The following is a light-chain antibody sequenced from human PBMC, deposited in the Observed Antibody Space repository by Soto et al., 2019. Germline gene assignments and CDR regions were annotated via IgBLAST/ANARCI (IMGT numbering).Light chain of an antibody. J-gene: IGLJ1*01. CDR2: SNN. Sequence: QSALAQPPSASGPPGQRVTISYSGSSSNIGSNTVNWYQQLPGTAPKLLIYSNNQRPSGVSDRFSGSKSGTSASLAITGLQPEDEADYYCQSYDSSLRGSVFGPGNKVTGL. CDR1: SSNIGSNT. V-gene: IGLV1-44*01. CDR3: QSYDSSLRGSV.